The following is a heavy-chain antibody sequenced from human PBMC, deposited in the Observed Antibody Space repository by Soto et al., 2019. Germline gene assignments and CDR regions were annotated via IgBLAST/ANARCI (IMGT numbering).Heavy chain of an antibody. J-gene: IGHJ4*02. Sequence: HGESLKISCKGSGYSFTSYWIGWVRQMPGKGLEWMGIIYPGDSDTRYSPSFQGQVTISADKSISTAYLQWSSLKASDTAMYYCARPSNYYDSSGYYSPTLFDYWGQGTLVTVSS. CDR1: GYSFTSYW. V-gene: IGHV5-51*01. D-gene: IGHD3-22*01. CDR2: IYPGDSDT. CDR3: ARPSNYYDSSGYYSPTLFDY.